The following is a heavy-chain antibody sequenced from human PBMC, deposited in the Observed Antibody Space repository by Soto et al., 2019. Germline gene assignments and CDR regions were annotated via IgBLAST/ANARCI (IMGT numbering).Heavy chain of an antibody. CDR1: GASVSSNSAA. CDR2: TYYRSKWYN. D-gene: IGHD6-13*01. V-gene: IGHV6-1*01. CDR3: ARSRGAVADGKQHDFFDD. J-gene: IGHJ4*02. Sequence: PSQPLSLPFAIFGASVSSNSAAWNWIRQSPSRGLEWLGRTYYRSKWYNDYAVSVKSRITINPDTSKNQFSLQLNSVTPEDTAVYYCARSRGAVADGKQHDFFDDSGQRTVVTLSS.